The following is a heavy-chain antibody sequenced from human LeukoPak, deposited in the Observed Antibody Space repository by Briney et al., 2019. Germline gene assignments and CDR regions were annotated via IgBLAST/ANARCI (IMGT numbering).Heavy chain of an antibody. J-gene: IGHJ5*02. Sequence: GESPKISCKGSGYSFTSYWIGWVRQMPGKGLEWMGIIYPGDSDTRYNPSFQGQVTISADKSISTAYLQWSSLKASDTAMYYCARMGGYSSSWYQNWFDPWGQGTLVTVSS. V-gene: IGHV5-51*01. CDR3: ARMGGYSSSWYQNWFDP. D-gene: IGHD6-13*01. CDR2: IYPGDSDT. CDR1: GYSFTSYW.